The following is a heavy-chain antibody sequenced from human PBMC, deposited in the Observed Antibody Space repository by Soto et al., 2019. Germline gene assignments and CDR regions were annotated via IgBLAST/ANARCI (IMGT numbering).Heavy chain of an antibody. V-gene: IGHV1-18*01. CDR1: GYTFTSYG. Sequence: QVQLVQSGAEVKKPGASVKVSCKASGYTFTSYGISWVRQAPGQGLEWMGWISAHNGNTKYAQKLQGRVTMTTDTATSTAYMGGRSLRSDDTAVYYCARDTAMALPDAWGQGTLVTVSS. CDR2: ISAHNGNT. J-gene: IGHJ4*02. D-gene: IGHD5-18*01. CDR3: ARDTAMALPDA.